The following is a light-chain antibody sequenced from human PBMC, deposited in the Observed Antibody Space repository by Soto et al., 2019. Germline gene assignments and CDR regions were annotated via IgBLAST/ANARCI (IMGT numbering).Light chain of an antibody. Sequence: DIQMTHSPSTLSATVGDRVTITCRASQTISSWLAWYQQKPGKAPNLLIFDASTLESGVPSRFSGSGSGTTFTLTISSLQSDDFATYYCLQYNGYYRTFGQGTKVDI. CDR2: DAS. V-gene: IGKV1-5*01. CDR3: LQYNGYYRT. CDR1: QTISSW. J-gene: IGKJ1*01.